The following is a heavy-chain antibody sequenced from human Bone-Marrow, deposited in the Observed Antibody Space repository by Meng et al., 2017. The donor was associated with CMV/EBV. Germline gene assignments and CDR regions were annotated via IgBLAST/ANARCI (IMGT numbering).Heavy chain of an antibody. CDR2: INPNSGGT. D-gene: IGHD2-15*01. CDR1: GYTFTGYY. J-gene: IGHJ4*01. Sequence: ASVKVSCKASGYTFTGYYMHWVRQAPGQGLEWMGWINPNSGGTNYAQKFQGRVTMTRDTSISTAYMELSRLRSDDTAVYYCARTAYCSGGSCYSAGGYYWGHGTLVTVSS. CDR3: ARTAYCSGGSCYSAGGYY. V-gene: IGHV1-2*02.